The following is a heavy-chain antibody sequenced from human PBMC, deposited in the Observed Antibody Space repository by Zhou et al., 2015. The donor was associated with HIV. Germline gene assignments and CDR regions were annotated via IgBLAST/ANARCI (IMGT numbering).Heavy chain of an antibody. CDR3: ASGSPPTGTTIYYYYYYMDV. V-gene: IGHV1-69*01. Sequence: QVQLVQSGAEVKKPGSSVKVSCKASGGTFSSYAISWVRQAPGQGLEWMGGIIPIFGTANYAQKFQGRVTITADESTSTAYMELSSLRSEDTAVYYCASGSPPTGTTIYYYYYYMDVWGKGTTVTVSS. J-gene: IGHJ6*03. D-gene: IGHD1-1*01. CDR2: IIPIFGTA. CDR1: GGTFSSYA.